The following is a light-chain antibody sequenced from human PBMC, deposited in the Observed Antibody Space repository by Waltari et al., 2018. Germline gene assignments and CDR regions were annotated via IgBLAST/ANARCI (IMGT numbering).Light chain of an antibody. CDR3: LQYGYSPKT. CDR2: GAS. Sequence: ELVLTQSPGTLTVSPGERATLFCRASQRVSSSYLAWYQQKPGQAPRLLIYGASSRATGIPDRFSGSGSGTDFTLTISRLEFEDFAVYYCLQYGYSPKTFGQGTKVEIK. CDR1: QRVSSSY. V-gene: IGKV3-20*01. J-gene: IGKJ1*01.